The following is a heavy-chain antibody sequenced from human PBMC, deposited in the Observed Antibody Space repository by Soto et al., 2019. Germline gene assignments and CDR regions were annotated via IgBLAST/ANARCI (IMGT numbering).Heavy chain of an antibody. CDR2: IYWNDDK. CDR1: GFSHSTSGVA. J-gene: IGHJ5*02. D-gene: IGHD2-21*02. CDR3: ARLLTAALFSYDL. Sequence: QITLKESGPTLVKPTQTLTLTCTLSGFSHSTSGVAVGWIRQPPGKALEWLGHIYWNDDKYYSTSLKSRLSLTKDTSKNQVVLTMTNVDPVDTGTYYCARLLTAALFSYDLWGQGTLVTFSS. V-gene: IGHV2-5*01.